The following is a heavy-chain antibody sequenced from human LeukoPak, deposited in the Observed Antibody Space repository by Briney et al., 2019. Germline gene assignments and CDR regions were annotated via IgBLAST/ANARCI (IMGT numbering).Heavy chain of an antibody. CDR2: ISYDGSNK. CDR3: ARDRCVSCPAWNWFDP. Sequence: GGSLRLSCAASGFTFNNYAMHGVRQAPGRGVVWVAVISYDGSNKYYADSVKGRFTISRDDSKSTLYLQMNTLRAEDTAVYYCARDRCVSCPAWNWFDPWGQGTLVTVSP. D-gene: IGHD2-2*01. V-gene: IGHV3-30*04. J-gene: IGHJ5*02. CDR1: GFTFNNYA.